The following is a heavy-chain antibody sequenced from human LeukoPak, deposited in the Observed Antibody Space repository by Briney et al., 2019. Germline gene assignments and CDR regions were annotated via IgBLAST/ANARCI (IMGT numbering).Heavy chain of an antibody. V-gene: IGHV3-74*01. J-gene: IGHJ4*02. D-gene: IGHD4-23*01. Sequence: TGGSLRLSCAASRFNVNNYWMHWVRQAPGKGLVWVSRINEDGRVTSYAGSVRGRFAISRDSVENTLHLQIDSLRAEDTAVYYCVKDFGGNSDYWGQRTLVTVSS. CDR1: RFNVNNYW. CDR2: INEDGRVT. CDR3: VKDFGGNSDY.